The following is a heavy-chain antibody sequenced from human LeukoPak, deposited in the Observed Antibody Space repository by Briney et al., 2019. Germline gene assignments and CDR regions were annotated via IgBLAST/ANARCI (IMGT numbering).Heavy chain of an antibody. Sequence: GGSLRLSCVASGVTFSNYWMTWARQAPGKGLEWVANINQDGSKTSYGDFVRGRFTISRDNAKNSVHLQMNSLRAEDTAFYYCAREADSGYSSSHWGQGTLVTVSS. D-gene: IGHD6-13*01. V-gene: IGHV3-7*01. CDR3: AREADSGYSSSH. CDR1: GVTFSNYW. CDR2: INQDGSKT. J-gene: IGHJ4*02.